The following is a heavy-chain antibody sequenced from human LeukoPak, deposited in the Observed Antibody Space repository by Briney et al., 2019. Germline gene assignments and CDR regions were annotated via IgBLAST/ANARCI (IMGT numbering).Heavy chain of an antibody. D-gene: IGHD6-6*01. J-gene: IGHJ5*02. CDR1: GYTFTGYY. CDR2: INPNSGGT. CDR3: ARDREYSLNWFDH. V-gene: IGHV1-2*02. Sequence: GASVKVSCKASGYTFTGYYMHWVRQAPGQGVEWMGWINPNSGGTNYAQKFQGRVTMTRDTSISTAYMELSRLRSDDTAVYYCARDREYSLNWFDHWGQGTLVTVSS.